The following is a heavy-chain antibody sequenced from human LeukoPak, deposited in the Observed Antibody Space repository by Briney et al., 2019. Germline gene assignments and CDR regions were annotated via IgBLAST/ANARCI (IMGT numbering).Heavy chain of an antibody. D-gene: IGHD3-10*01. CDR2: ISGSGGST. Sequence: GGSLRLSCAASGFTFSSYAMSWVRQAPGKGLEWVSAISGSGGSTYYADSVKGRFTISRDNSKNTLYLQVNSLRAEDPAVYYCAKDLDGSGRYYADYWGQGTLVTVSS. CDR1: GFTFSSYA. CDR3: AKDLDGSGRYYADY. J-gene: IGHJ4*02. V-gene: IGHV3-23*01.